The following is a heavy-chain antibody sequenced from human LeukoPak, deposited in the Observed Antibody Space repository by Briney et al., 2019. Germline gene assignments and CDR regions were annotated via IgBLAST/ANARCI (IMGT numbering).Heavy chain of an antibody. D-gene: IGHD4-11*01. J-gene: IGHJ4*02. CDR2: IWSDGTNQ. CDR1: GLAVSNYG. Sequence: GGSLRLSCAAAGLAVSNYGPHWVRQAPGKGLEWVAVIWSDGTNQIYADSVKGRFTISRDYSQKTVYLEMHSLRTEDTAMYYCAKDAQRGFDYSNSLEYWGPGTLVTVSS. CDR3: AKDAQRGFDYSNSLEY. V-gene: IGHV3-33*06.